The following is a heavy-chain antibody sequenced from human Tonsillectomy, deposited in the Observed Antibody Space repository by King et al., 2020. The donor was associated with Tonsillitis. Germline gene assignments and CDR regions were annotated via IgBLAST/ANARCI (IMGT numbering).Heavy chain of an antibody. J-gene: IGHJ3*02. CDR1: GGSISSYG. CDR3: GREGYSDSGDYEDI. Sequence: VQLQESGPGLVKPSETLSLTCTVSGGSISSYGWRWIRQPAGKGLEWIGRMYTSGSASYSPSLKSRVSMSVDTSKNQFSLKLSSVTAADTAVYYCGREGYSDSGDYEDIWGQGTKVTVSS. D-gene: IGHD3-22*01. V-gene: IGHV4-4*07. CDR2: MYTSGSA.